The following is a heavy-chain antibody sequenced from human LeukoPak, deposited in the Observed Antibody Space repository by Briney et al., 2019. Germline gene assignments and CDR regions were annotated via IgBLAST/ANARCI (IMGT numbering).Heavy chain of an antibody. CDR3: ARPYDFWSGYYALDY. V-gene: IGHV1-18*01. CDR1: GYTFTSYG. D-gene: IGHD3-3*01. J-gene: IGHJ4*02. CDR2: ISAYNGNT. Sequence: ASVKVSCKASGYTFTSYGISWVRQAPGQGLEWMGWISAYNGNTNYAQKLQGRVTMTTDTSTSTAYMELSRLRSDDTAVYYCARPYDFWSGYYALDYWGQGTLVTVSS.